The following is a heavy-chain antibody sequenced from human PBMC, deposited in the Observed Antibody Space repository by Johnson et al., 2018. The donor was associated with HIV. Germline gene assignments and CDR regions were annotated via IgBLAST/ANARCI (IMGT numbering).Heavy chain of an antibody. Sequence: QVQLVESGGGVVQPGRSLRLSCAASGFSFGTYAMHWVRQAPGKGLEWVAVISHDGYNEDYGDSVKGRFTISRDNSKNSLYLQLNSLRPEDTAVFYCARGGDDAFDIWGQGTMVTVSS. V-gene: IGHV3-30*03. D-gene: IGHD7-27*01. J-gene: IGHJ3*02. CDR1: GFSFGTYA. CDR2: ISHDGYNE. CDR3: ARGGDDAFDI.